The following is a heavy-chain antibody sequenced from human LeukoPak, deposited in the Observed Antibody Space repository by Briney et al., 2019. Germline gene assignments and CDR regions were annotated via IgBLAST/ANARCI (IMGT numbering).Heavy chain of an antibody. CDR2: ISGRGTYI. J-gene: IGHJ4*02. V-gene: IGHV3-21*01. CDR1: GFTFSSIA. CDR3: AKDIYGGSWPNDY. Sequence: GGSLRLSCGASGFTFSSIAMNWVRQAPGKGLEWGSSISGRGTYIYYADTVKGRFTISRANAKNSLYLQMNSLRADDTAMDYCAKDIYGGSWPNDYWGQGTLVTVSS. D-gene: IGHD4-23*01.